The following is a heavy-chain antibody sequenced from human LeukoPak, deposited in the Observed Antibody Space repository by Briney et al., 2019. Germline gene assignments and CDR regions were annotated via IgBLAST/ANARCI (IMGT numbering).Heavy chain of an antibody. V-gene: IGHV3-9*01. CDR1: GFIFNNYA. D-gene: IGHD5-18*01. CDR3: AKGSAAQLWLLFDS. Sequence: RSGGSLRLSCAGSGFIFNNYAMHWVRQPPGKGLGWVSGISWNSGSIDYADSVKGRFTISRDNAKNSLYLQMNSLRAEDTAVYYCAKGSAAQLWLLFDSWGQGTLVTVSS. J-gene: IGHJ4*02. CDR2: ISWNSGSI.